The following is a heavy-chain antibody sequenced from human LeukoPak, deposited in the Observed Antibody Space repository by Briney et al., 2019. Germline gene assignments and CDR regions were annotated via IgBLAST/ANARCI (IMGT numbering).Heavy chain of an antibody. CDR2: INPDSGGT. V-gene: IGHV1-2*02. CDR1: GYTFTGYY. Sequence: ASVKVSCKASGYTFTGYYMHWVRQAPGQGLEWMGWINPDSGGTNFAQKFQGRVTMSRDTSISTAYMELSRLRSDDTAVYYCGRDFRDSLDYWGQGTLVTVSS. CDR3: GRDFRDSLDY. J-gene: IGHJ4*02.